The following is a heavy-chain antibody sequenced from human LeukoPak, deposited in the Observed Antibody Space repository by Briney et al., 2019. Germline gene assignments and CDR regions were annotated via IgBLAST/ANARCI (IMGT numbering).Heavy chain of an antibody. CDR2: IIPIFGTA. CDR1: GGTFSSYA. Sequence: ASVKVSCKASGGTFSSYAISWVRQAPGQGLEWMGGIIPIFGTANYAQKFQGRVTITADESTSTAYMELSSLRSEDTAAYYCARAAREVVPAATGYMDVWGKGTTVTVSS. J-gene: IGHJ6*03. CDR3: ARAAREVVPAATGYMDV. D-gene: IGHD2-2*01. V-gene: IGHV1-69*13.